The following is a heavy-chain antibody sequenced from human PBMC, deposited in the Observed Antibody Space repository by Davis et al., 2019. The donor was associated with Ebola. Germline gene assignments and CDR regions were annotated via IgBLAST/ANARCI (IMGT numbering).Heavy chain of an antibody. Sequence: SLKISCAASGFTFDDYAMHWVRQAPGKGLEWVSGISWNSGSIGYADSVKGRFTISRDNAKNSLYLQMNSLRAEDTALYYCAKDYYGSGSFDYWGQGTLVTVSS. CDR2: ISWNSGSI. CDR1: GFTFDDYA. D-gene: IGHD3-10*01. CDR3: AKDYYGSGSFDY. J-gene: IGHJ4*02. V-gene: IGHV3-9*01.